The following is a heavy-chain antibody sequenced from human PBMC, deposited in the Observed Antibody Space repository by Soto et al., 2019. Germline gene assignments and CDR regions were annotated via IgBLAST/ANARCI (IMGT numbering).Heavy chain of an antibody. V-gene: IGHV1-2*04. CDR1: GYTFTGYY. D-gene: IGHD6-19*01. CDR3: ARASVADNYFDY. Sequence: QVQLVQSGAEVKKPGASVKFSCKASGYTFTGYYMHWVRQAPGQGLEWMGWINRNRGGTNYAQKFQGWVTMTRDTSISTAYMELSRLRSDDTAVYYCARASVADNYFDYWGQGTLVTVSS. CDR2: INRNRGGT. J-gene: IGHJ4*02.